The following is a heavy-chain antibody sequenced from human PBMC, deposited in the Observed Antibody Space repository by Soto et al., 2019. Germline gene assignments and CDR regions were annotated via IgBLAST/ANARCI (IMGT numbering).Heavy chain of an antibody. CDR1: GDTFSSYA. CDR2: IIPILGTP. V-gene: IGHV1-69*06. Sequence: QVQLVQSGAEVKKPGSSVKVSCKTSGDTFSSYAISWVRQAPGQGLEWMGGIIPILGTPSYAQKFQGRVTITADKSTSTASMELSSLRSEDTAVYYCARERSRYDRSGYYRPDDWGKGTLVTVSS. CDR3: ARERSRYDRSGYYRPDD. J-gene: IGHJ4*02. D-gene: IGHD3-22*01.